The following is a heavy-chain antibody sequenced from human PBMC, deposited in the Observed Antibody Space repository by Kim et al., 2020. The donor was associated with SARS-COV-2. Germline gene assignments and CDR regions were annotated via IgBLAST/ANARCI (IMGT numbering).Heavy chain of an antibody. V-gene: IGHV3-73*01. J-gene: IGHJ4*02. D-gene: IGHD1-26*01. CDR2: IRTKASSYAT. CDR1: GFTLSGST. Sequence: GGSLRLSCAASGFTLSGSTMHWVRQASGKGLEWIGRIRTKASSYATDYAASVRGRFTIYRDDSKDTAYLQMNSLKTEDSAVYYCTIMGTRPDYWGQGTLVTVSS. CDR3: TIMGTRPDY.